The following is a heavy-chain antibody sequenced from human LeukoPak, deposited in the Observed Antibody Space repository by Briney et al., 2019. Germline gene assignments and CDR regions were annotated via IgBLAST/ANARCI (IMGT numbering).Heavy chain of an antibody. J-gene: IGHJ4*02. D-gene: IGHD3-9*01. V-gene: IGHV3-11*01. CDR3: ARELAYYDILTGPYYFDY. CDR2: ISSSGSTI. CDR1: GFTFSDYY. Sequence: GGSLRLSCAASGFTFSDYYMSWIRQAPGKGLEWVSYISSSGSTIYYADSVKGRFTISKDNAKNSLYLQMNSLRAEDTAVYYCARELAYYDILTGPYYFDYWGQGTLVTVSS.